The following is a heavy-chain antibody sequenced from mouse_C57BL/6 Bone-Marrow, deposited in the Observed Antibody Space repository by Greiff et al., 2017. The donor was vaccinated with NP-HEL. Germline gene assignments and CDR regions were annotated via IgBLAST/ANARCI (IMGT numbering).Heavy chain of an antibody. J-gene: IGHJ4*01. CDR2: INPNNGGT. Sequence: EVKLQESGPELVKPGASVKMSCKASGYTFTDYNMHWVKQSHGKSLEWIGYINPNNGGTSYNQKFKGKATLTVNKSSSTAYMELRSLTSEDSAVYYCARWIYYDYYRGYYAMDYWGQGTSVTVSS. CDR1: GYTFTDYN. D-gene: IGHD2-4*01. CDR3: ARWIYYDYYRGYYAMDY. V-gene: IGHV1-22*01.